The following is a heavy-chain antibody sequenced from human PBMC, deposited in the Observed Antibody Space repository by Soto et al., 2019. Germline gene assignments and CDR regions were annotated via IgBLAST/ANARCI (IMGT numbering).Heavy chain of an antibody. D-gene: IGHD3-16*01. V-gene: IGHV4-39*01. Sequence: SETLSLTCTVSGGSISSSSYYWGWLPQPPGKGLDWLGSIYYSGGTYYNPSLKRRVTIILDTSKNKSSLKLMSVTAADTTAHYSARRHRYGRFDPWGQGTLVTVSS. CDR2: IYYSGGT. CDR3: ARRHRYGRFDP. J-gene: IGHJ5*02. CDR1: GGSISSSSYY.